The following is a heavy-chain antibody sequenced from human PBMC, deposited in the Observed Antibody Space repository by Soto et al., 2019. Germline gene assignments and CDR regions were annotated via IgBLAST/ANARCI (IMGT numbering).Heavy chain of an antibody. CDR2: IYYSGST. D-gene: IGHD5-12*01. J-gene: IGHJ6*02. CDR1: GGSVSSGSYY. CDR3: ARGLPGGLRFPYYYYGMDV. V-gene: IGHV4-61*01. Sequence: PSETLSLTCTVSGGSVSSGSYYWSWIRQPPGKGLEWIGYIYYSGSTNYNPSLKSRVTISVDTSKNQFSLKLSSVTAADTAVYYCARGLPGGLRFPYYYYGMDVWGQGTTVTVSS.